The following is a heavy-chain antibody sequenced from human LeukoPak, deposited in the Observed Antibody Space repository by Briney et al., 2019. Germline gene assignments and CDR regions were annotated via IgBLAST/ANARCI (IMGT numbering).Heavy chain of an antibody. CDR2: INHSGST. CDR3: ARDRHYYDSFDY. V-gene: IGHV4-34*01. Sequence: SETLSLTCAVYGGSFSGYYWSWIRQPPGKGLEWIGEINHSGSTNYNPSLKSRVTISVDTSKNQFSLKLSSVTAADTAVYYCARDRHYYDSFDYWGQGTWSPSPQ. J-gene: IGHJ4*02. CDR1: GGSFSGYY. D-gene: IGHD3-22*01.